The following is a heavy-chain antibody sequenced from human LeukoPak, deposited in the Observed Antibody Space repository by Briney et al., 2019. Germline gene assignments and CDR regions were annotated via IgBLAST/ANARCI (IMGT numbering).Heavy chain of an antibody. CDR3: AGVSSGTYYFNF. CDR1: GGSITSGTYY. D-gene: IGHD1-26*01. CDR2: ISYNGRT. J-gene: IGHJ4*02. Sequence: SETLSLTCTVSGGSITSGTYYWSWIRQPPGKGLEWIGYISYNGRTNYSPSLKSRVTISVDTSKNQFSLKLTSVTAADTAVYYCAGVSSGTYYFNFWGQGTLVPVSS. V-gene: IGHV4-61*01.